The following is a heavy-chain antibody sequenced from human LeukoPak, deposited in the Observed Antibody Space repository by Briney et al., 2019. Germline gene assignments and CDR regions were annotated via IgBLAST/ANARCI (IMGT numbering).Heavy chain of an antibody. CDR1: GYTFTSYY. D-gene: IGHD6-19*01. V-gene: IGHV1-46*01. CDR2: INPSGGST. CDR3: ARTEQWLGPDY. Sequence: GGSLRLSCAASGYTFTSYYMHWVRQATGQGLEWMGIINPSGGSTSYAQKFQGRVTMTRDMSTSTVYMELRSLRSDDTAVYYCARTEQWLGPDYWGQGTLVTVSS. J-gene: IGHJ4*02.